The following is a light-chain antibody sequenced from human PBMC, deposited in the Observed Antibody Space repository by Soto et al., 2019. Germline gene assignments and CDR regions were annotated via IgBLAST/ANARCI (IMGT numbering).Light chain of an antibody. Sequence: EIVLTQSPGTLSLSPGERVTLSCRPSQSVRSSYLAWYQQRPGKPPKLLIFSASIRPPGIPARFSGRGSGTDFALTISSLEPEDFAVYYCQQCGTSPLTFGEGTKVDIK. CDR1: QSVRSSY. CDR3: QQCGTSPLT. V-gene: IGKV3-20*01. CDR2: SAS. J-gene: IGKJ4*01.